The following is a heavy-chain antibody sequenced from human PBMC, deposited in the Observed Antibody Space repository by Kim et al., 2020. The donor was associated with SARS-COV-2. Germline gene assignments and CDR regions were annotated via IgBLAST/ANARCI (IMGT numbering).Heavy chain of an antibody. D-gene: IGHD3-22*01. Sequence: SETLSLTCTVSGGSISSGGYYWSWIRQHPGKGLEWIGYIYYSGSTYYNPSLKSRLTISVDTSKNQFSLKLSSVTAADTAVYYYARAPITMIVVVQAFDIWGPGTMVTVSS. V-gene: IGHV4-31*03. CDR3: ARAPITMIVVVQAFDI. J-gene: IGHJ3*02. CDR2: IYYSGST. CDR1: GGSISSGGYY.